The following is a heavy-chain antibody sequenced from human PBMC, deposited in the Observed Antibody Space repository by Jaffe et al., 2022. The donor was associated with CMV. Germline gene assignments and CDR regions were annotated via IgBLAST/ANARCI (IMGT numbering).Heavy chain of an antibody. D-gene: IGHD6-6*01. V-gene: IGHV4-39*01. J-gene: IGHJ4*02. CDR3: ARHLGIAARWLDY. Sequence: QLQLQESGPGLVKPSETLSLTCTVSGGSISSSSYYWGWIRQPPGKGLEWIGSIYYSGSTYYNPSLKSRVTISVDTSKNQFSLKLSSVTAADTAVYYCARHLGIAARWLDYWGQGTLVTVSS. CDR2: IYYSGST. CDR1: GGSISSSSYY.